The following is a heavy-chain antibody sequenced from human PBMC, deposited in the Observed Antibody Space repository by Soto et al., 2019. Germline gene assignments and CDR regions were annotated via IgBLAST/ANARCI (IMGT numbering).Heavy chain of an antibody. CDR3: ANYSGDYAGGEFFQH. Sequence: EVQLLESGGDLVQPGGSLRLSCALSGFTFSNYVMNWVRQAPGKRLAWVSAITGSGRSTYYAESVKGRFTISRDNSKNTWYLQMNSLRAEDTAVYYCANYSGDYAGGEFFQHWGQGTLVTVSS. J-gene: IGHJ1*01. CDR2: ITGSGRST. V-gene: IGHV3-23*01. D-gene: IGHD4-17*01. CDR1: GFTFSNYV.